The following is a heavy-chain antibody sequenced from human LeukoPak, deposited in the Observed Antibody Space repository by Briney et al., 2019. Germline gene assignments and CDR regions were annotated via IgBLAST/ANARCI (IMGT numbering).Heavy chain of an antibody. CDR2: IYYSGST. V-gene: IGHV4-59*01. J-gene: IGHJ5*02. Sequence: SETLSLTCTVSGGSISSYYWSWIRQPPGKGLEWIGYIYYSGSTNYNPSLKSRVTISVDTSKNQFSLKLSSVTAADTAVYYCAREIRTTSLPVHWFDPWGQGTLVTVSS. CDR3: AREIRTTSLPVHWFDP. CDR1: GGSISSYY. D-gene: IGHD1-1*01.